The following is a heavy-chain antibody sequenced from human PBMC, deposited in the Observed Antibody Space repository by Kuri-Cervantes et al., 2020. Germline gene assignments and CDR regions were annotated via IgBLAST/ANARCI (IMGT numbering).Heavy chain of an antibody. J-gene: IGHJ5*02. CDR2: IYHSGST. D-gene: IGHD6-13*01. CDR1: GYSISSGYY. Sequence: GSLRLSCTVSGYSISSGYYWGWIRQPPGKGLEWIGSIYHSGSTYYNPSLKSRVTISVDTSKNQFSLKLSSVTAADTAVYYCARELRYSSSWYTHNWFDPWGQGTPVTVSS. CDR3: ARELRYSSSWYTHNWFDP. V-gene: IGHV4-38-2*02.